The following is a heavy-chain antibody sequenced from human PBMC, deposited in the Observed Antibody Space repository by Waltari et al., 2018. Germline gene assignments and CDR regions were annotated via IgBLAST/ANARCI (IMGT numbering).Heavy chain of an antibody. V-gene: IGHV3-7*01. Sequence: EVQLVESGGGLVQPGGSLRLSCVAYGFGFHGYWMGWFRQAPGKSLEWVANINDDGTKEFYVESLKGRVTISRDNAKNSVYLQTTSLRAEDTALYYCARSGLVSAFDYWGQGSLVTVAS. D-gene: IGHD3-9*01. J-gene: IGHJ4*02. CDR3: ARSGLVSAFDY. CDR2: INDDGTKE. CDR1: GFGFHGYW.